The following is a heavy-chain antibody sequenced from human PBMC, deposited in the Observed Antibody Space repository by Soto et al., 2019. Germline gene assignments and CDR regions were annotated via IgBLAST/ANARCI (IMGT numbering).Heavy chain of an antibody. CDR3: AKDSLRVAGSDLSDY. V-gene: IGHV3-30*18. Sequence: PGGSLRLSCAASGFTFSSYGMHWVRQAPGKGLEWVAVISYDGSNKYYADSVKGRFTISRDNSKNTLYLQMNSLRAEDTAVYYCAKDSLRVAGSDLSDYWGQGTLVTVSS. D-gene: IGHD6-19*01. CDR2: ISYDGSNK. J-gene: IGHJ4*02. CDR1: GFTFSSYG.